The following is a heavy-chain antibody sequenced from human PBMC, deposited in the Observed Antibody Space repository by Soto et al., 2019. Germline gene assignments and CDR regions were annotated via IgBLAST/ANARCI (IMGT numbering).Heavy chain of an antibody. D-gene: IGHD6-6*01. V-gene: IGHV3-23*01. Sequence: EVQLLESGGGLVQPGGSLRLSCVVSGFTFGSYAMSWVRQAPEKGPEWVAILGGNGFTTYYADSVRGRFTISGDKSKSTLFLRMTSLRADDTGVYYCAKALRPSSNFFYYVDVWGRGTSVTVSS. J-gene: IGHJ6*03. CDR1: GFTFGSYA. CDR2: LGGNGFTT. CDR3: AKALRPSSNFFYYVDV.